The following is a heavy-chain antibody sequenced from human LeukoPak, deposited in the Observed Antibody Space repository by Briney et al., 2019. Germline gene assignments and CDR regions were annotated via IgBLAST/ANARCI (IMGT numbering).Heavy chain of an antibody. CDR3: ARGGRGRAARHFDY. J-gene: IGHJ4*02. D-gene: IGHD6-6*01. CDR1: GGSISSYY. CDR2: INHSGST. V-gene: IGHV4-34*01. Sequence: SETLSLTCTVSGGSISSYYWSWIRQPPGKGLEWIGEINHSGSTNYNPSLKSRVTISVDTSKNQFSLKLSSVTAADTAVYYCARGGRGRAARHFDYWGQGTLVTVSS.